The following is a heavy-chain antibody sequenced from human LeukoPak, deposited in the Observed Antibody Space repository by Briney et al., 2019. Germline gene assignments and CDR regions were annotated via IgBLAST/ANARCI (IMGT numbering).Heavy chain of an antibody. CDR3: ATALDYYDSSNPVPIDY. V-gene: IGHV3-23*01. Sequence: GGSLRLSCAASGFTFSSYAMSWVRQAPGKGLEWVSAISGSGGSTYYADSVKGRFTISRDNSKNTLYLQINSLRAEDTAVYYCATALDYYDSSNPVPIDYWGQGTLVTVSS. CDR2: ISGSGGST. J-gene: IGHJ4*02. D-gene: IGHD3-22*01. CDR1: GFTFSSYA.